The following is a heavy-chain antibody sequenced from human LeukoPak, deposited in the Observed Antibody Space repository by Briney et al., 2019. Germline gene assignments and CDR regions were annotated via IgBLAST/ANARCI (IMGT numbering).Heavy chain of an antibody. CDR3: AKVSGSGSYSDFDY. V-gene: IGHV3-48*03. Sequence: GGSLRLSCAASGFTFSSYEMNWFRQAPGKGLEWLSYISSSGSTIYYADSVKGRFTISRDNSKNTLYLQMNSLRAEDTAVYYCAKVSGSGSYSDFDYWGQGTLATVSS. J-gene: IGHJ4*02. CDR2: ISSSGSTI. CDR1: GFTFSSYE. D-gene: IGHD3-10*01.